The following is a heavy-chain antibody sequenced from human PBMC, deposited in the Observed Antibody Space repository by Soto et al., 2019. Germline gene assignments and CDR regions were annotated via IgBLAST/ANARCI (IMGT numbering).Heavy chain of an antibody. CDR3: ARGCRWGSPYYFDY. CDR1: GLSVSNYW. J-gene: IGHJ4*02. CDR2: INSDDTSS. Sequence: QSGGSLRLSCAASGLSVSNYWMHLVRQTPGKGLVWVSRINSDDTSSSYAASVKGRFTISRDNAKNTLYLQMNSLRAEDTAVYYCARGCRWGSPYYFDYWGQGPLVTVSS. V-gene: IGHV3-74*01. D-gene: IGHD3-16*01.